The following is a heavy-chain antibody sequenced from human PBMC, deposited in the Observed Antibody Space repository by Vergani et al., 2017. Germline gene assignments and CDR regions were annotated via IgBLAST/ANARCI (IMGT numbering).Heavy chain of an antibody. Sequence: EVQLVESGGGLVQPGGSLRLSCAASGFIFSHYWMSWVRQAPGKGLEWVADINQDGSEKYYVDSEKGRFTGSRDNAKNSLYLQMNSLRAEDTDLYYCARINYDGSSGYSLTRWHNWFDPWGQGTLITFSS. V-gene: IGHV3-7*01. CDR3: ARINYDGSSGYSLTRWHNWFDP. D-gene: IGHD3-22*01. CDR1: GFIFSHYW. CDR2: INQDGSEK. J-gene: IGHJ5*02.